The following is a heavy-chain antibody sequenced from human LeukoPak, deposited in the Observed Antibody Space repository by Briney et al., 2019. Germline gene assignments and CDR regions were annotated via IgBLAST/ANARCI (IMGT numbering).Heavy chain of an antibody. CDR3: ARGATLDYYGSGSYPAWFDP. J-gene: IGHJ5*02. CDR2: IYHSGST. D-gene: IGHD3-10*01. CDR1: GGSISSSNW. Sequence: SGTLSLTCAVSGGSISSSNWWSWVRQPPGKWLEWIGEIYHSGSTNYNPSLKSRVTISVDKSKNQFSLKLSSVTAADTAVYYCARGATLDYYGSGSYPAWFDPWGQGTLVTVSS. V-gene: IGHV4-4*02.